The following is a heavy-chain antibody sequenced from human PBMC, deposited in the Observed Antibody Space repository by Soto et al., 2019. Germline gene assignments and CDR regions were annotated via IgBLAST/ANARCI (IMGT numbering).Heavy chain of an antibody. CDR3: AIDWVIGTIIYYVHQ. CDR2: ISGSGGDT. CDR1: GFTFSTYA. Sequence: EVQFFESGGGLVQPWWSLRLSCAASGFTFSTYAMIWVRQAPGKGLEWVSGISGSGGDTYYADSVMGRFTVSRDISKSTLYLQMNSRRVEDTAVYYCAIDWVIGTIIYYVHQWGQGALVTVSS. J-gene: IGHJ4*02. V-gene: IGHV3-23*01. D-gene: IGHD3-9*01.